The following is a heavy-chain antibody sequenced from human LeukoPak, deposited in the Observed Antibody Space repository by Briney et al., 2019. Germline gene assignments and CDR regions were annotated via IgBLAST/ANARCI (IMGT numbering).Heavy chain of an antibody. CDR3: AREGIAAIYGLDV. J-gene: IGHJ6*02. Sequence: SETLSFTCTDSGGSITSYYWSWIRQPPGKELEWIGYIYYTGSTNYNPSVKSRVTISLDTSKNQFSLNLITVTAADTAVFYCAREGIAAIYGLDVWGQGTTVTVSS. CDR1: GGSITSYY. D-gene: IGHD6-25*01. CDR2: IYYTGST. V-gene: IGHV4-59*01.